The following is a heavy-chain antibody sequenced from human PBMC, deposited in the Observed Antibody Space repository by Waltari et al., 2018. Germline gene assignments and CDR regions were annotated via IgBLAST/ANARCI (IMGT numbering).Heavy chain of an antibody. J-gene: IGHJ4*01. CDR3: ARVIVYSDSPVCDF. Sequence: VQLVESGGGLVNPGGSLGLPCAASGFTFSAYSMTWVRQAPGKGLEWVSSISSADYSLDADSMKGRFIISRDNAKNSLYLQMNGLSGEDTAVYYCARVIVYSDSPVCDFWGQGTLVIVSS. CDR1: GFTFSAYS. D-gene: IGHD2-21*01. V-gene: IGHV3-21*01. CDR2: ISSADYS.